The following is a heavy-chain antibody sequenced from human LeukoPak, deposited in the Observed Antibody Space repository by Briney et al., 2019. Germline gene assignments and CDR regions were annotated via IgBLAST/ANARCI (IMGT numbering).Heavy chain of an antibody. V-gene: IGHV3-7*01. D-gene: IGHD3-10*01. CDR1: GFTFCSYW. CDR3: GGGLVRGPKDY. CDR2: IKQDGREK. Sequence: GGSLRLSCAASGFTFCSYWMSWVRQAPGKGLEWGANIKQDGREKFYMDSVKGRFTISRDNAKNSLYLQRNSLRAEDTSVYYCGGGLVRGPKDYWGQGTLVTVSS. J-gene: IGHJ4*02.